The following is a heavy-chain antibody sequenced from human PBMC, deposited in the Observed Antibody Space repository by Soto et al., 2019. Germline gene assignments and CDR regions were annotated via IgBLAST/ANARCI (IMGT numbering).Heavy chain of an antibody. CDR3: ARDKSVGSSWYDNWFDP. V-gene: IGHV1-3*01. CDR1: GYTFTIYA. D-gene: IGHD6-13*01. Sequence: GASVKVSCKASGYTFTIYAMHWVRQAPGQRLEWMGWINAGNGNTKYSQKFQGRVTITRDTSASTAYMELSSLRSEDTAVYYCARDKSVGSSWYDNWFDPWGQGTLVTVSS. J-gene: IGHJ5*02. CDR2: INAGNGNT.